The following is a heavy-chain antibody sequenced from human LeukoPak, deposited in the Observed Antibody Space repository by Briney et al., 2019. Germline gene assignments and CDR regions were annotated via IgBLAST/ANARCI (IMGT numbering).Heavy chain of an antibody. CDR2: ISGSGGST. D-gene: IGHD6-13*01. Sequence: GGSLRLSCAASGFTFSSYDMSWVRQAPGKGLEWVSVISGSGGSTYYADSVKGRFTISRDNSKNTLYLQMNSLRAEDTAVYYCAKAEMPAAGPFDYWGQGTLVTVSS. V-gene: IGHV3-23*01. J-gene: IGHJ4*02. CDR3: AKAEMPAAGPFDY. CDR1: GFTFSSYD.